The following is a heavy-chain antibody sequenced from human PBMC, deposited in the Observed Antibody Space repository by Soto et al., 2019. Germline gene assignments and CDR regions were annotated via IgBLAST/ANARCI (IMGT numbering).Heavy chain of an antibody. CDR2: IYYSGST. Sequence: SETLSLTCTVSGGSISSYYWSWIRQPPGKGLEWIGYIYYSGSTNYNPSLKSRVTISVDTSKNQFSLKLGSVTAADTAVYYCARTYDYIWGSYRRAAHDAFDIWGQGTMVTVSS. J-gene: IGHJ3*02. V-gene: IGHV4-59*08. CDR1: GGSISSYY. CDR3: ARTYDYIWGSYRRAAHDAFDI. D-gene: IGHD3-16*02.